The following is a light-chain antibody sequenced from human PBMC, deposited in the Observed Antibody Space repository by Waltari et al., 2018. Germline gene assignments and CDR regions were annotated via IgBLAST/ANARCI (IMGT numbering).Light chain of an antibody. J-gene: IGKJ4*01. CDR1: QSVSSS. CDR2: DTS. V-gene: IGKV3-15*01. CDR3: QQYNEWPLT. Sequence: EIVLTQSPATLSMSPGERGTLSCRATQSVSSSLDWYQQKPGQAPRLLIYDTSTRATGVPARFSGSGSGTEFTLTINSLQSEDFAVYYCQQYNEWPLTFGGGTKVEI.